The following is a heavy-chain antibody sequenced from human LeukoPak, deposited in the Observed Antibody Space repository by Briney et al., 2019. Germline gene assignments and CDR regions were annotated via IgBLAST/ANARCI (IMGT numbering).Heavy chain of an antibody. CDR1: GFSFRSYC. V-gene: IGHV3-7*03. J-gene: IGHJ4*02. CDR3: ARDLSGRLVHYYFDY. D-gene: IGHD3-9*01. Sequence: GGSLRLSCAASGFSFRSYCMSWVRQAPGKGLEWVANIKQDGSEKYYVDSVKGRFTISRDNAKNSLYLQMNSLRAEDTAVYYCARDLSGRLVHYYFDYWGQGTLVTVSS. CDR2: IKQDGSEK.